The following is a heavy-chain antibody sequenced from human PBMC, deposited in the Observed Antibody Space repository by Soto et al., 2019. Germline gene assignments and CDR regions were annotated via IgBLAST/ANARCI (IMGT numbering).Heavy chain of an antibody. CDR3: ASNVEMATTSSNWFDP. V-gene: IGHV1-69*05. D-gene: IGHD5-12*01. Sequence: ASVKVSCKASGGTFSSYAISWVRQAPGQGLEWMGGIIPIFGTANYAQKFQGRVTITTDESTSTAYMELSSLRSEDTAVYYCASNVEMATTSSNWFDPWGQGTLVTVSS. CDR1: GGTFSSYA. CDR2: IIPIFGTA. J-gene: IGHJ5*02.